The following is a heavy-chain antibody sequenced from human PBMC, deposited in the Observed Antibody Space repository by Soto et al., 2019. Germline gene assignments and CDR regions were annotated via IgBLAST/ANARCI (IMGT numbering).Heavy chain of an antibody. D-gene: IGHD2-21*02. J-gene: IGHJ4*02. CDR3: ARASSGICGGDPCYRLDSWFEV. CDR1: GGSFRNFG. CDR2: IIPIFGTP. Sequence: QGQLVQSGAEVKKPGSSVKVSCKASGGSFRNFGITWVRQAPGQGLEWMGGIIPIFGTPKYAQKFQGRVIISADESTGTAYMEMTNVRPDDTAVYYCARASSGICGGDPCYRLDSWFEVWGQRTLVTVSS. V-gene: IGHV1-69*01.